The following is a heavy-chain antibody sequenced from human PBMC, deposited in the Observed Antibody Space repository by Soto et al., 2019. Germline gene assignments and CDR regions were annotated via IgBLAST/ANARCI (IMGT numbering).Heavy chain of an antibody. Sequence: QVQLQESGPGLVKPSETLSLTCTVSGDSISRYYWSWIRLSPGKGLEWIGYIYYSGETNYNPSVKSRVTISVDRTKNQFSLKLSSVTAADTAVYYCARDQGGVFLKGSGMDVWGQGTTVTVSS. V-gene: IGHV4-59*01. D-gene: IGHD3-10*01. J-gene: IGHJ6*02. CDR3: ARDQGGVFLKGSGMDV. CDR1: GDSISRYY. CDR2: IYYSGET.